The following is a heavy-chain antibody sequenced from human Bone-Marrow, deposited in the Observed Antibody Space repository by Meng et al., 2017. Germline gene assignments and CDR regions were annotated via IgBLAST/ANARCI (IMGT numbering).Heavy chain of an antibody. Sequence: GGSLRPSGAASGFTFSSYSMSWVRQAPGKGLEWVSRIKRNSDGGTIDYAAPVKGRFTISRDDSKNTLYLQMDRLRTEDTAVYFCATGAAAADHWGQGTLVTVSS. J-gene: IGHJ4*02. CDR3: ATGAAAADH. CDR2: IKRNSDGGTI. V-gene: IGHV3-15*01. CDR1: GFTFSSYS. D-gene: IGHD6-13*01.